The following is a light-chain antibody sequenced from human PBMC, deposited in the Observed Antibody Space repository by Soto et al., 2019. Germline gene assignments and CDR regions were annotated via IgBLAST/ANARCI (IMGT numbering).Light chain of an antibody. J-gene: IGKJ1*01. V-gene: IGKV3-15*01. CDR2: GAS. CDR1: QSVTIN. CDR3: QHYNNWPPWT. Sequence: EIVITQSPATLSVSPGERATLSCRASQSVTINLAWYQQKPGQAPRLLIYGASTRATGIPARFSGSGSGTEFTLTISSLQSEDFAVYYCQHYNNWPPWTFGQGTKVEIK.